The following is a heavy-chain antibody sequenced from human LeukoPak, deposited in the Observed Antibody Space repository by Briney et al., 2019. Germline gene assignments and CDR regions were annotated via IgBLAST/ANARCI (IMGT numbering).Heavy chain of an antibody. J-gene: IGHJ5*02. CDR1: GFSLSTSGVG. Sequence: SGPTLVNPTQTLTLTCTFSGFSLSTSGVGVGWIRQPPGKALEWLALIYWDDDKRYSPSLKSRLTITKDTSKNQVVLTMTNMDPVDTATYYCAHRPTQITGGWFDPWGQGTLVTVSS. CDR2: IYWDDDK. V-gene: IGHV2-5*02. CDR3: AHRPTQITGGWFDP. D-gene: IGHD2-8*02.